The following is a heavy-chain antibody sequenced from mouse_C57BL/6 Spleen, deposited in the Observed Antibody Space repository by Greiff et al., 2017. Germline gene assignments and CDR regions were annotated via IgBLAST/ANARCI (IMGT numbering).Heavy chain of an antibody. CDR3: ARGTTVPAWFAY. Sequence: EVQLQQSGPELVKPGASVKMSCKASGYTFTDYNMHWVKQSHGKSLEWIGYINPNNGGTSYNQKFKGKATLTVNKSSSTAYMELRSLTSEDSAVYYCARGTTVPAWFAYWGQGTLVTVSA. J-gene: IGHJ3*01. V-gene: IGHV1-22*01. CDR1: GYTFTDYN. CDR2: INPNNGGT. D-gene: IGHD1-1*01.